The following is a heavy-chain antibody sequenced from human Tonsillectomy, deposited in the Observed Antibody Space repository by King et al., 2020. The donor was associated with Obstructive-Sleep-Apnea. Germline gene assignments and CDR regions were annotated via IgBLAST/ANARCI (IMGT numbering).Heavy chain of an antibody. Sequence: VQLVESGGGLVQPGGSLRLSCAASGFTFSSYCMHWVRQAPGKGLVWVSRINSDGSSTNYADSVKGRFTISRDNAKNTLYLQMNSLRAEDTAVYYCATGDDFWSGPPPHYWGQGTLVTVSS. J-gene: IGHJ4*02. CDR3: ATGDDFWSGPPPHY. V-gene: IGHV3-74*01. CDR1: GFTFSSYC. D-gene: IGHD3-3*01. CDR2: INSDGSST.